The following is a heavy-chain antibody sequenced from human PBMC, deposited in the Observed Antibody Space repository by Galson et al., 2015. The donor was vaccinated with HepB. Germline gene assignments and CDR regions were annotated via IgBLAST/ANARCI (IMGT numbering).Heavy chain of an antibody. CDR2: ISYDGSNK. J-gene: IGHJ4*02. CDR1: GFTLSSYG. CDR3: TTYYYDSSGYFFDY. V-gene: IGHV3-30*03. D-gene: IGHD3-22*01. Sequence: SLRLSCAASGFTLSSYGMHWVRQAPGKGLEWVAVISYDGSNKYYADSVKGRFTISRDNSKNTLYLQMNSLRAEDTAVYYCTTYYYDSSGYFFDYWGQGTLVTVSS.